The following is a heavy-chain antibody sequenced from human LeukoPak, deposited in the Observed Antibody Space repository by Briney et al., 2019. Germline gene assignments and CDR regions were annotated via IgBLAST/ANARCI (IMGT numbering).Heavy chain of an antibody. Sequence: GRSPILSCAASGFTFSSYAMHWVRQAPGKGLEWVAVISYDGSNKYYADSVKGRFTISRDNSKNTLYLQMNSLRAEDTAVYYCARDFDYWGQGTLVTVSS. J-gene: IGHJ4*02. V-gene: IGHV3-30-3*01. CDR2: ISYDGSNK. CDR1: GFTFSSYA. CDR3: ARDFDY.